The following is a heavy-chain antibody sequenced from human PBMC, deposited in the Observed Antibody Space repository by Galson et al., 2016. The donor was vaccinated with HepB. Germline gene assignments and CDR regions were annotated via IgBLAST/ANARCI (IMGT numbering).Heavy chain of an antibody. V-gene: IGHV4-30-4*01. CDR3: ARALPNYYYYAMDV. CDR1: GDSISSGGYY. CDR2: ISYSGST. Sequence: TLSLTCTVSGDSISSGGYYWSWIRQPPGKGLEWIGYISYSGSTYYNPSLKSRLTISVATSKNQFSLKLSSVTAADTAVYYCARALPNYYYYAMDVWGQGTTVTVSS. J-gene: IGHJ6*02.